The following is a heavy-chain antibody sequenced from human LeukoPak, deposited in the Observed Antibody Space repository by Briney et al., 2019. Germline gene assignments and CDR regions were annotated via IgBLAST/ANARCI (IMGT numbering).Heavy chain of an antibody. V-gene: IGHV1-2*02. CDR2: SHPSSGGA. CDR1: AYTFTDYY. J-gene: IGHJ4*02. CDR3: AIKRIRGNPFDY. Sequence: ASVEVSCKTSAYTFTDYYVHWVRQAPGQGLEWMGWSHPSSGGAGYAQKFQGRVIMTSDTSISTAYMQLTRLRSDDTAVYYCAIKRIRGNPFDYWGQGTLVSVSS. D-gene: IGHD2/OR15-2a*01.